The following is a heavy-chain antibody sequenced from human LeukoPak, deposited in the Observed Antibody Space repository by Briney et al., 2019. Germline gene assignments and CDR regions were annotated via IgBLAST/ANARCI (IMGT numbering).Heavy chain of an antibody. V-gene: IGHV4-59*01. CDR2: IYHTGFT. CDR3: ARDQRCSRYDGGCDQWYFDL. D-gene: IGHD5-12*01. Sequence: PSETLSLTCTFSGGSISGYYWSWLRQPPGKGLEWIGYIYHTGFTDYNPSLRSRLTISIDTSRNQFSLKLTSATAADTAVYYCARDQRCSRYDGGCDQWYFDLWGRGNLVTVSS. J-gene: IGHJ2*01. CDR1: GGSISGYY.